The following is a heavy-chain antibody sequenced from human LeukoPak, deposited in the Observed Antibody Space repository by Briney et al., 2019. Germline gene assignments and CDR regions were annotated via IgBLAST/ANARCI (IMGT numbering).Heavy chain of an antibody. J-gene: IGHJ5*02. CDR1: GFTFSSYA. Sequence: PGGSLRLSCAASGFTFSSYAMNWVRQAPGKGLEWVSSISGAGGSTFYADSVEGRFTISRDYSKDTLYLQMESLRVEDTAVYYCATSTTWHQSAVSWGQGTLVTVSS. D-gene: IGHD2/OR15-2a*01. CDR2: ISGAGGST. CDR3: ATSTTWHQSAVS. V-gene: IGHV3-23*01.